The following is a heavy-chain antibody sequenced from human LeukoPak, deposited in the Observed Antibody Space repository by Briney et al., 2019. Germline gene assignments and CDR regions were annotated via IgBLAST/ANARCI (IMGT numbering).Heavy chain of an antibody. J-gene: IGHJ4*02. D-gene: IGHD2-2*02. CDR2: INWNGGST. CDR1: GFTFDDYG. CDR3: ARDRGYCSSTSCYTEIDY. Sequence: TGGSLRLSCAASGFTFDDYGMSWVRQAPGKGLEWVSGINWNGGSTGYADSVKGRFIISRDNAKNSLYLQMNSLRAEDTALYYCARDRGYCSSTSCYTEIDYWGQGTLVTVSS. V-gene: IGHV3-20*04.